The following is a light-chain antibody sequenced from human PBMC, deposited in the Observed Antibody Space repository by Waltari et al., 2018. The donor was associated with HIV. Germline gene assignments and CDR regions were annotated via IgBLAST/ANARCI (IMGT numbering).Light chain of an antibody. CDR1: SSNNGSNY. CDR3: AAWDDSLSADV. Sequence: QSVLTQPPSASGTPGQRVTISCSGSSSNNGSNYVYWYQQLPGTAPKLLIYRNNRRPSGVPDRFAGSKSGTSASLAISGLRSEDEADYYCAAWDDSLSADVFGTGTKVTVL. CDR2: RNN. V-gene: IGLV1-47*01. J-gene: IGLJ1*01.